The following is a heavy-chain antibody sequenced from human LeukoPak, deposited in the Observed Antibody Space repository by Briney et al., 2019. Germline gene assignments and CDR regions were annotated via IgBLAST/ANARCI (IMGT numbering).Heavy chain of an antibody. J-gene: IGHJ3*02. CDR3: ANWPHDAFDI. CDR2: ISYDGSNK. V-gene: IGHV3-30*18. Sequence: GGSLRLSCAASGFTFSSYGMHWVRQAPGKGLEWVAVISYDGSNKYYADSVKGRFTISRDNSKNTLYLQMNSLRVEDTAVYYCANWPHDAFDIWGQGTMVTVPS. CDR1: GFTFSSYG.